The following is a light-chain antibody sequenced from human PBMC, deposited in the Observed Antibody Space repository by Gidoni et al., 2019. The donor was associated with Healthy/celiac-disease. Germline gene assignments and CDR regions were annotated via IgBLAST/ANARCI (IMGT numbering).Light chain of an antibody. V-gene: IGKV3-15*01. Sequence: DIVLTPAPATLSVSPGERATLSCRASQSVSSNLAWYQQTPGQAPRLLIYGASTRATGIPARFSGSGSGTEFTLTISSLQSEDFAVYYCQQYNNWPPWTFXQXTKVEIK. CDR3: QQYNNWPPWT. CDR1: QSVSSN. CDR2: GAS. J-gene: IGKJ1*01.